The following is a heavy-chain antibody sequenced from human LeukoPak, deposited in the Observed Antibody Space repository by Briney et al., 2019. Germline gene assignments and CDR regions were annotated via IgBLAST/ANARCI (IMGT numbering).Heavy chain of an antibody. CDR1: GASISSYY. V-gene: IGHV4-59*01. D-gene: IGHD2-15*01. Sequence: SETLSLTCTVSGASISSYYWSRIRQSPGKGLEWIGYIYDRGSTNYNPSLKSRVTISVDTSKKQFSLKLSSVTAADTAVYYCASVEKGYCSGGSCYPIWGQGTMVTVSS. CDR2: IYDRGST. J-gene: IGHJ3*02. CDR3: ASVEKGYCSGGSCYPI.